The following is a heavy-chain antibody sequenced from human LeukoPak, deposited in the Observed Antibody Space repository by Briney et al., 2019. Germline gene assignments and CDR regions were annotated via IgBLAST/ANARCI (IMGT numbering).Heavy chain of an antibody. V-gene: IGHV1-8*01. D-gene: IGHD1-1*01. CDR1: GYTFTNYD. CDR2: MNPNSDNT. J-gene: IGHJ4*02. CDR3: ARGDWNDLDY. Sequence: GASVKVSCKASGYTFTNYDLNWVRQATGQGLEWMGWMNPNSDNTDFAQKFQGRVTMTWNTSKSTAYMELRSLRSDDTAVYYCARGDWNDLDYWGQGTLVTVSS.